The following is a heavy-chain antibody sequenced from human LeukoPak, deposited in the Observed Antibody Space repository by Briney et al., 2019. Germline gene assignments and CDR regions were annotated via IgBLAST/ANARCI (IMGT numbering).Heavy chain of an antibody. CDR1: GGSISSGGYY. Sequence: PSQTLSLTCTVSGGSISSGGYYWSWIRQPPGKGLEWIGYIYHSGSTYYNPSLKSRVTISVDRSKNQFSLKLSSVTAADTAVYYCARDNGDYLEYFQHWGQGTLVTVSS. CDR2: IYHSGST. V-gene: IGHV4-30-2*01. D-gene: IGHD4-17*01. CDR3: ARDNGDYLEYFQH. J-gene: IGHJ1*01.